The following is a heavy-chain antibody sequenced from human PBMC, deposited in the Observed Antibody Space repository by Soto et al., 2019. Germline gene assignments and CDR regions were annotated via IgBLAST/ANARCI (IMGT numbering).Heavy chain of an antibody. CDR3: VRVWVYSGYDTHYYYYGMDV. CDR2: IIPIFGTA. CDR1: GGTFSSYA. D-gene: IGHD5-12*01. V-gene: IGHV1-69*01. Sequence: QVQLVQSGAEVKKPGSSVKVSCKASGGTFSSYAISWVRQAPGQGLEWMGGIIPIFGTANYAQKFQGRVTITADESTSTAYMELSSLRSEDTAVYYCVRVWVYSGYDTHYYYYGMDVWGQGTTVTVSS. J-gene: IGHJ6*02.